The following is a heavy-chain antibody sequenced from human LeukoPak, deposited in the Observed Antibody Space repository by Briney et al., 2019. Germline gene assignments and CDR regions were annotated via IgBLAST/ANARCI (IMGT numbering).Heavy chain of an antibody. CDR3: AKTGGHYYDSSASYYPGY. D-gene: IGHD3-22*01. CDR2: IGGSGGST. J-gene: IGHJ4*02. CDR1: GFIFSNYA. V-gene: IGHV3-23*01. Sequence: SGGSLRLSCAASGFIFSNYAMSWVRQAPGKGLEWVSAIGGSGGSTFYADSVKGRFTISRDNSRKTLYLQMNSLRAEDTAVYYCAKTGGHYYDSSASYYPGYWGQGTLVTVSS.